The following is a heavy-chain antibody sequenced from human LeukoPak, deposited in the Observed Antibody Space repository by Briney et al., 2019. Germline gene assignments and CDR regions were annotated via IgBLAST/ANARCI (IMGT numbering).Heavy chain of an antibody. J-gene: IGHJ4*02. CDR2: ISVSGANT. CDR3: VKERFTVVTFTFDY. V-gene: IGHV3-23*01. CDR1: GFTFSSYW. Sequence: PGGSLRLSCAASGFASGFTFSSYWMHWVRQAPGKGLEWVSTISVSGANTYYADSVKGRFTISRDNSKNTLYLQMNSLRAEDTAIYYCVKERFTVVTFTFDYWGQGTLVTVSS. D-gene: IGHD4-23*01.